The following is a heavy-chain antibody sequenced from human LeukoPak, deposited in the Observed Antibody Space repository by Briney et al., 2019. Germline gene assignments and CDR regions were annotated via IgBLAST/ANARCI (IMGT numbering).Heavy chain of an antibody. CDR2: INPNSGGT. V-gene: IGHV1-2*02. CDR1: GYTFTGYY. D-gene: IGHD4-23*01. Sequence: PGASVKVSCKASGYTFTGYYMHWVRQAPGQGLEWMGWINPNSGGTNYAQKFQGRVTMTRDTSISTAYMELSRLRSGDTAVYYCARGPAGRSTVVTQWGQGTLVTVSS. CDR3: ARGPAGRSTVVTQ. J-gene: IGHJ4*02.